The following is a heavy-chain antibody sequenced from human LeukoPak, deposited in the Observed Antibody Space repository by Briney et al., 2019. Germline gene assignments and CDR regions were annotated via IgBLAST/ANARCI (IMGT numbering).Heavy chain of an antibody. Sequence: GGSLRLSCAASGFIFSSYWVSWVRQAPGKGLEWVANINQDGSEKYYVDSVKGRFTISRDNAKNSLYLQMSSLRAEDTAVYYCARDRTKNYYDISAGLKGDAFDIWGQGTKVTVSS. CDR3: ARDRTKNYYDISAGLKGDAFDI. D-gene: IGHD3-22*01. V-gene: IGHV3-7*01. J-gene: IGHJ3*02. CDR2: INQDGSEK. CDR1: GFIFSSYW.